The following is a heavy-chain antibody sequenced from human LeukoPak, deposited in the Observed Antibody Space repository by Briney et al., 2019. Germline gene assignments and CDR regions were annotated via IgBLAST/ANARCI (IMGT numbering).Heavy chain of an antibody. V-gene: IGHV4-30-4*01. J-gene: IGHJ5*02. D-gene: IGHD3-22*01. CDR3: ARPYYYDSRIDP. Sequence: PSQTLSLTCTVSGGSISSGDYYWSWIRQPPGKGLEWIAYMYYSGSTYYNPSLESRVTMSADTSKNQLSLKLSSVTAADTAGYYCARPYYYDSRIDPWGQGILVTVSS. CDR1: GGSISSGDYY. CDR2: MYYSGST.